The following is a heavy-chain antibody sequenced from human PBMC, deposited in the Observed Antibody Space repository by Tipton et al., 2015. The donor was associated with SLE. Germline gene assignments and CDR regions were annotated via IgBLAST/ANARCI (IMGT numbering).Heavy chain of an antibody. CDR2: INHSGST. CDR1: GGSFSGYY. Sequence: LRLSCAVYGGSFSGYYWSWIRQSPGRGLEWIGEINHSGSTNYNPSLKSRVIISVDTSKKQFSLKLSSVTAADTAVYYCAREGRRDFGAPGAFDIWGQGTMVTVSS. J-gene: IGHJ3*02. CDR3: AREGRRDFGAPGAFDI. V-gene: IGHV4-34*01. D-gene: IGHD3-16*01.